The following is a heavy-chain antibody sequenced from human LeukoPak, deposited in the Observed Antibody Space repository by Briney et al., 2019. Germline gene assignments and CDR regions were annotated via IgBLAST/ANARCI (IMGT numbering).Heavy chain of an antibody. V-gene: IGHV3-15*01. CDR3: AIAQLGYCSGGSCYSSVGGFDH. D-gene: IGHD2-15*01. J-gene: IGHJ4*02. Sequence: GGSLRLSCAASGFTFSNAWMSWVRQAPGKGLEWVGRVKSRADGGTTDYAAPVKGRFTISRDDSQNTLYLQMNSLKTEDTAAYYCAIAQLGYCSGGSCYSSVGGFDHWGQGTLVTVSS. CDR1: GFTFSNAW. CDR2: VKSRADGGTT.